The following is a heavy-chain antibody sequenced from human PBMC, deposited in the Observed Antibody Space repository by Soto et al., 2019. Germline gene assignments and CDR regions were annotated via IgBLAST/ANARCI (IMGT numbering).Heavy chain of an antibody. CDR3: AKDYGTNVYNFVDY. D-gene: IGHD3-3*01. V-gene: IGHV3-23*01. CDR1: GFSFSTYA. J-gene: IGHJ4*02. Sequence: GGSLRLSCAASGFSFSTYAMTWVRHVPGKGLEWLSTVSSSGSNSYYADSVKGRFTISRDNSKDTLYLQMNSLRAEDTAVYYCAKDYGTNVYNFVDYWCQGTLVTVSS. CDR2: VSSSGSNS.